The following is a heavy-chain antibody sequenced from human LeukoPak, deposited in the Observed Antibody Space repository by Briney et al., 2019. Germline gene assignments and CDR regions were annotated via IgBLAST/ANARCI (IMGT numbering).Heavy chain of an antibody. Sequence: SETLSLTCAVYGGSFSGYYWSWIRQPPGKGLEWIGEINHSGSTNYNPSLKSRVTISVDTSKNQFSLKLTSVTTADTALYFCARRDIVKGGFDYWGQGTLVTVSS. CDR2: INHSGST. J-gene: IGHJ4*02. D-gene: IGHD3-16*02. CDR3: ARRDIVKGGFDY. CDR1: GGSFSGYY. V-gene: IGHV4-34*01.